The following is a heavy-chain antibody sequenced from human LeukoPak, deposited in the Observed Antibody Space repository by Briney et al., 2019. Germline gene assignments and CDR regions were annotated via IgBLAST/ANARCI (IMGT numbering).Heavy chain of an antibody. D-gene: IGHD3-16*01. Sequence: GGSLRLSCAASGFTFSTYWMHWVRQAPGKGLVWVSRVNTAGSSTSYADSVKGRFTISRDNAKNTLYLQMNRLRAEDTAMYYCVGGMGGHFDYWGQGTLVTVSS. CDR1: GFTFSTYW. CDR3: VGGMGGHFDY. V-gene: IGHV3-74*01. J-gene: IGHJ4*02. CDR2: VNTAGSST.